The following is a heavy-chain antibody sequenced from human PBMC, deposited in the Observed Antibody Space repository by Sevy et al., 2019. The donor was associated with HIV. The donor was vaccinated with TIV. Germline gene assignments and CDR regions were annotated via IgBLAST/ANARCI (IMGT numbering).Heavy chain of an antibody. CDR2: IYYTGTT. CDR1: GGSITSAKYY. J-gene: IGHJ4*02. CDR3: ARGTYGADYDFWSGYRLFFDY. Sequence: SETLSLTCTVSGGSITSAKYYWNWLRQSPGKGLEWIGYIYYTGTTYYKPSLRGQLSISVDTSKSQFSLKLSSISAADTAIYYCARGTYGADYDFWSGYRLFFDYWGQGALVTVSS. V-gene: IGHV4-30-4*01. D-gene: IGHD3-3*01.